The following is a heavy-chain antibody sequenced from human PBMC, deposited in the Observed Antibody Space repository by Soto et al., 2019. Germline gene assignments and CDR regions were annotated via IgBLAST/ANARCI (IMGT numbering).Heavy chain of an antibody. CDR2: ISGSGVST. D-gene: IGHD3-16*01. Sequence: PGESLILSCAASGFTFSNYAMSWVRQAPGKGVEWVSAISGSGVSTYYADSVKGRFTISRDNSKNTLYLQMDSLRAEDTAVYYCAKDLFEGSSLEVAVDWFDPWGQGTLVTVSS. CDR1: GFTFSNYA. V-gene: IGHV3-23*01. CDR3: AKDLFEGSSLEVAVDWFDP. J-gene: IGHJ5*02.